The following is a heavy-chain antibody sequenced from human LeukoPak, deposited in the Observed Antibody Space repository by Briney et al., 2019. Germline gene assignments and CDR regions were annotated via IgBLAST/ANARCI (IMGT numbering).Heavy chain of an antibody. CDR2: IKQDGNEK. J-gene: IGHJ4*02. D-gene: IGHD1-14*01. CDR3: TRDPLTQNDY. CDR1: GFTFDSYW. V-gene: IGHV3-7*01. Sequence: GGSLRLACAASGFTFDSYWISWVRQAPGKGLEWVANIKQDGNEKYYVDSVKGRFTIYRDNAENSLYLQMNSLRAEDTAVYYCTRDPLTQNDYWGQGTLVTVSS.